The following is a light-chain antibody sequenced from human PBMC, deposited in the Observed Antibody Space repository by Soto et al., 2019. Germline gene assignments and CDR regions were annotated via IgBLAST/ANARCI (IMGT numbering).Light chain of an antibody. CDR2: EVS. CDR1: TSDVGGYDF. CDR3: SSYTSNSTLV. J-gene: IGLJ3*02. V-gene: IGLV2-14*01. Sequence: QSALTQPASVSGSPGQSITISCTGTTSDVGGYDFVSWYQQHPGKAPKLIIYEVSNRPSGVSNRFSGSNSGNTASLTISGLQAEDEADYFCSSYTSNSTLVFGGGTKLTVL.